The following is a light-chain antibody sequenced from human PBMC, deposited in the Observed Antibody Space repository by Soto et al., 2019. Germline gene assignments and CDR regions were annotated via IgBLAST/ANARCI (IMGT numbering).Light chain of an antibody. CDR3: QHYNSYSEA. V-gene: IGKV1-5*03. J-gene: IGKJ1*01. Sequence: DIQMTQSPSTLSASVGDRVTISCRASQSIQTWLAWYQQKPGKAPKLLIYKASTLKSGVPSRFSGSGSGTEFTLTISSLQPDDFATYYCQHYNSYSEAFGQGTKVELK. CDR1: QSIQTW. CDR2: KAS.